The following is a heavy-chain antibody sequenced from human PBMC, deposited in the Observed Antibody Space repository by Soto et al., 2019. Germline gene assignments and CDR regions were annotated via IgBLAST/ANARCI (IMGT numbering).Heavy chain of an antibody. CDR1: GYTFTSYA. J-gene: IGHJ4*02. V-gene: IGHV1-3*01. CDR3: ARDQDQLPYNWNFDY. Sequence: ASVKVSCKASGYTFTSYAMHWVRQAPGQRLAWMGWLNDGNGNTKYSQKCQGRVTITRDTPASTAYMELSSLRSEDAAVYDCARDQDQLPYNWNFDYWGQGTLVTVSS. CDR2: LNDGNGNT. D-gene: IGHD1-20*01.